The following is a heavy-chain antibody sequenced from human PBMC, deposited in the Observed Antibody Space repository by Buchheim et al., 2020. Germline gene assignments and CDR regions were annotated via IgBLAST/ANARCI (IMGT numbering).Heavy chain of an antibody. V-gene: IGHV4-34*02. CDR2: ITDTGTT. J-gene: IGHJ5*02. CDR3: AGGLWASRFNS. Sequence: QVQLQQWGAGLLKPSETLSLTCAVYGETLNGYYWSWIRQAPGKGLEWIGEITDTGTTNYNPALKSRVTISAVASKNPFSLRLTSLTAADTALYSCAGGLWASRFNSWGRGT. CDR1: GETLNGYY. D-gene: IGHD2-21*01.